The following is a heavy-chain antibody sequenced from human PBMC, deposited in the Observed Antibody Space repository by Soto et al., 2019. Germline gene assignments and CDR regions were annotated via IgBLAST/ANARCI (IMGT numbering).Heavy chain of an antibody. D-gene: IGHD3-22*01. CDR2: IIPIFGTA. CDR1: GGTFSSYA. V-gene: IGHV1-69*13. Sequence: GASVKVSCKASGGTFSSYAISWVRQAPGQGLEWMGGIIPIFGTANYAQKFQGRVTITADESTSTAYMELSSLRSEDTAVYYCASFSEDSSGYSYYYYVLDVWAQGPTVPVSS. CDR3: ASFSEDSSGYSYYYYVLDV. J-gene: IGHJ6*02.